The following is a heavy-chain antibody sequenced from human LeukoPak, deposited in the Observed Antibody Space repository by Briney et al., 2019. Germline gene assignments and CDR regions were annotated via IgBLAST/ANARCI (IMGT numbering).Heavy chain of an antibody. CDR1: GYTFTGYY. J-gene: IGHJ6*03. Sequence: GESLKISRKGSGYTFTGYYMHWVRQAPGQGLEWMGWINPNGGGTNYAQKFQGRVTMTRDTSISTAYMELSRLRSDDTAVYYCARAANSWIHPVYYYYYMDVWGKGTTVTVSS. CDR2: INPNGGGT. CDR3: ARAANSWIHPVYYYYYMDV. D-gene: IGHD5-12*01. V-gene: IGHV1-2*02.